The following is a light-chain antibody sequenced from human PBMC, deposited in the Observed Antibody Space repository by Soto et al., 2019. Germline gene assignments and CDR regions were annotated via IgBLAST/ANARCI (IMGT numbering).Light chain of an antibody. CDR1: SSDVGSYNL. CDR3: CSYAGSTTYV. V-gene: IGLV2-23*01. CDR2: EGS. J-gene: IGLJ1*01. Sequence: QSVLTQPASVSGSHGQSITFSCTGTSSDVGSYNLVSWYQQHPGKAPKLMIYEGSKRPSGVSNRFSGSKSGNTASLTISGLQAEDEADYYCCSYAGSTTYVFGTGTKVTVL.